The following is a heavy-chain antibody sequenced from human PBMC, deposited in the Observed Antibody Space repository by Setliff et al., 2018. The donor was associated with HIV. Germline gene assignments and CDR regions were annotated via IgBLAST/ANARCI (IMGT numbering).Heavy chain of an antibody. CDR2: IYHTGKT. J-gene: IGHJ5*02. CDR3: ASRVYYYDESRILREEGFVP. CDR1: GGSISDNKYY. Sequence: SETLSLTCSVSGGSISDNKYYWSWIRQPPGKGPEWTGSIYHTGKTYYNSALKNRLTISVDTSKNQFSLELSSVTAADTAVYYCASRVYYYDESRILREEGFVPWGQGTLVTVSS. V-gene: IGHV4-39*01. D-gene: IGHD3-22*01.